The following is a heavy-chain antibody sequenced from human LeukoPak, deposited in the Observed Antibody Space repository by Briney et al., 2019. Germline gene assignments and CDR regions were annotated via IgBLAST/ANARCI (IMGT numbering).Heavy chain of an antibody. J-gene: IGHJ4*02. Sequence: ASVKVSCKASGYTFTGYYLHWVRQAPGQGLDWIGWINANSGGTDYAQQFRGRVTLTRDTSISTAYMELSRLTSNDTAVYYCARAFFNSGFDYWGQGALVTVSS. D-gene: IGHD6-19*01. CDR1: GYTFTGYY. CDR3: ARAFFNSGFDY. CDR2: INANSGGT. V-gene: IGHV1-2*02.